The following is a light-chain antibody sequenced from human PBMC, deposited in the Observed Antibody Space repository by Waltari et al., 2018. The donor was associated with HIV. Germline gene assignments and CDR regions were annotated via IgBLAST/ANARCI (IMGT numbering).Light chain of an antibody. Sequence: EIVLTQSPATLSLSPGESATLSCRASQSVSSYLAWYQQKPGQAPRLLIYDASNRATGIPARFSGSGSGTDFTLTISSLEPEDFAVYYCQQRSNWPPAITFGQGTRLEIK. CDR1: QSVSSY. V-gene: IGKV3-11*01. J-gene: IGKJ5*01. CDR3: QQRSNWPPAIT. CDR2: DAS.